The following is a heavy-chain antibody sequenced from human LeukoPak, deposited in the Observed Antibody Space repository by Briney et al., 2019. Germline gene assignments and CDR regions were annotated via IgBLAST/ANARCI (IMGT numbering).Heavy chain of an antibody. CDR2: ISAYNGNT. V-gene: IGHV1-18*01. D-gene: IGHD2-2*02. Sequence: ASVKVSCKASGYTFTSYGISWVRQAPGQGLEWMGWISAYNGNTNYAQKLQGRVTMTTDTSTSTAYMELRSLRSDDTAVNYCARDSGYCSSTSCYSGSRWFDPWGQGTLVTVSS. J-gene: IGHJ5*02. CDR3: ARDSGYCSSTSCYSGSRWFDP. CDR1: GYTFTSYG.